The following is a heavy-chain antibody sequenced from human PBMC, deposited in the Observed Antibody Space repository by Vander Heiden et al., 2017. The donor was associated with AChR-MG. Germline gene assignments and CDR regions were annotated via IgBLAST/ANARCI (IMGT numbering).Heavy chain of an antibody. J-gene: IGHJ4*02. D-gene: IGHD2-2*01. CDR1: GFTFSSSA. CDR2: ISAGGDST. V-gene: IGHV3-23*01. Sequence: EVQLLESGGDFVQPGGSLRLSCPAPGFTFSSSAMGWVRQAPGKGLEWVSTISAGGDSTYYADSVRGRFTISRDNSKNTLYLQINSLRAEDTAIYYCAKYLTVPAASFDYWGQGTLVTVSS. CDR3: AKYLTVPAASFDY.